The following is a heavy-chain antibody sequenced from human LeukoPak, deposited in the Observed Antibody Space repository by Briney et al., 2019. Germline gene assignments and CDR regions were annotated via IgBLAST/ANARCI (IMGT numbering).Heavy chain of an antibody. CDR1: GFTFSDYY. J-gene: IGHJ4*02. V-gene: IGHV3-11*01. CDR3: ARGWAYYYDSSGPLPLDY. CDR2: ISSSGSTI. Sequence: PGGSLRLSCAASGFTFSDYYMSWIRQAPGEGLEWVSYISSSGSTIYYADSVKGRFTISRDNAKNSLYLQMNSLRAEDTAVYYCARGWAYYYDSSGPLPLDYWGQGTLVTVSS. D-gene: IGHD3-22*01.